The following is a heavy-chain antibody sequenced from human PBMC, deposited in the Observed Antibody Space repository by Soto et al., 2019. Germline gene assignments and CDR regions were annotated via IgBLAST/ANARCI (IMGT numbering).Heavy chain of an antibody. V-gene: IGHV4-59*01. CDR2: IYYSGST. D-gene: IGHD3-22*01. CDR3: ARERNYYDSPYYFDY. Sequence: PSETLSLTCTVSGGSISSYYWSWIRQPPGKGLEWIGYIYYSGSTNYNPSLKSRVTISVDTSKNQFSLKLSSVTAADTAVYYCARERNYYDSPYYFDYWGQGTLVTVSS. J-gene: IGHJ4*02. CDR1: GGSISSYY.